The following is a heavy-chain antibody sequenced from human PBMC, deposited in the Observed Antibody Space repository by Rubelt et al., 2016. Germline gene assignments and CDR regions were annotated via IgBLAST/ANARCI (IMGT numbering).Heavy chain of an antibody. D-gene: IGHD5-24*01. CDR2: ISAYNGNT. CDR3: ARRDGYNWDDAFDI. CDR1: GYTFTGYY. J-gene: IGHJ3*02. V-gene: IGHV1-18*04. Sequence: QVQLVQSGAEVKKPGASVKVSCKASGYTFTGYYMHWVRQAPGQGLEWMGWISAYNGNTNYARKVQGRVTMTTDTSTSTAYMELRSLRSDDTAVYYCARRDGYNWDDAFDIWGQGTMVTVSS.